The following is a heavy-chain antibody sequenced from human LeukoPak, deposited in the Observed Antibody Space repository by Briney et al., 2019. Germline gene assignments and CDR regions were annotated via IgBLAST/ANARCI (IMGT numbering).Heavy chain of an antibody. CDR2: INHSGST. CDR3: ARGSYDYIWGSYRLNWFDP. CDR1: GGSFSGYY. Sequence: SETLSLTCAVYGGSFSGYYWSWIRQPPGKGLEWIGEINHSGSTNYNPSLKSRVTISVDTSKNQFSLKLSSVTDADTAVYYCARGSYDYIWGSYRLNWFDPWGQGTLVTVSS. D-gene: IGHD3-16*02. V-gene: IGHV4-34*01. J-gene: IGHJ5*02.